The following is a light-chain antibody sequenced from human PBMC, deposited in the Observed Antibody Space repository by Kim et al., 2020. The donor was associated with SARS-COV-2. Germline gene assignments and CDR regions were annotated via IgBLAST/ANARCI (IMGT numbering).Light chain of an antibody. V-gene: IGKV3-20*01. CDR1: QSVTSNS. CDR2: AAS. J-gene: IGKJ5*01. Sequence: PGERATLSCRASQSVTSNSLGWYQQKPGQAPRLIIYAASSRATGIPDRFSGSGSETDFTLTISRLEPEDFATYYCQQYGTSPPVTFGRGTRLEIK. CDR3: QQYGTSPPVT.